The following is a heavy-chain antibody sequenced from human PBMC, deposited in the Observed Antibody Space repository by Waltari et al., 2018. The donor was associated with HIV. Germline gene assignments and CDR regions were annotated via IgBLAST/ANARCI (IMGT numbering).Heavy chain of an antibody. Sequence: QVQLVQSGAEVKKPGASVKVSCKASGYTLTRHDIGWVRKAPGKGHARLGRASGASGATNPGTKLHVSVTTSTSSSTSPADMVPSRLGSDATAVYYTAISLLGYYSRASFYPGGCIGPGGEGTLFAVGS. CDR3: AISLLGYYSRASFYPGGCIGP. CDR1: GYTLTRHD. V-gene: IGHV1-18*01. D-gene: IGHD2-2*01. J-gene: IGHJ1*01. CDR2: ASGASGAT.